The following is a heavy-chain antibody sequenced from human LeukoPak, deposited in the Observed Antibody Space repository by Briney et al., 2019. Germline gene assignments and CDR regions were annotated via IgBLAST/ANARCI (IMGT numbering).Heavy chain of an antibody. Sequence: PETLSLTCAVYGGPFSGYYWSWIRQPPGKGLEWIGEINHSGSTNHNPSLKSRVTISVDTSKNQFSLKLSSVTAADTAVYYCASSGKGVVPAAPTEGFDYWGQGTLVTVSS. CDR2: INHSGST. D-gene: IGHD2-2*01. CDR3: ASSGKGVVPAAPTEGFDY. J-gene: IGHJ4*02. CDR1: GGPFSGYY. V-gene: IGHV4-34*01.